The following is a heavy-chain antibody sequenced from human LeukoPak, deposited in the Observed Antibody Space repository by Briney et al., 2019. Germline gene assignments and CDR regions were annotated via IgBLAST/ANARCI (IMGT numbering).Heavy chain of an antibody. CDR3: ARGQGYCSGGSCQNWFDP. D-gene: IGHD2-15*01. CDR1: GGSISSYY. J-gene: IGHJ5*02. V-gene: IGHV4-59*01. CDR2: IYYSGST. Sequence: SKTLSLTCTVSGGSISSYYWSWIRQPPGKGLEWIGYIYYSGSTNYNPSLKSRVTISVDTSKNQFSLKLSSVTAADTAVYYCARGQGYCSGGSCQNWFDPWGQGTLVTVSS.